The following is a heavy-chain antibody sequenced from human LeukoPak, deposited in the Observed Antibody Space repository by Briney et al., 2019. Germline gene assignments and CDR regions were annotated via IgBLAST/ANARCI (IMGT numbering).Heavy chain of an antibody. Sequence: MPSETLSLTCTVSGGSISSYYWSWIRQPAGKGLEWIGRIYTSGSTNYNPSLKSRVTMSVDTSKNQFSLKLSSVTAADTAVYYCAREAGATYRGTIYFDYWGQGTLVTVSS. D-gene: IGHD1-26*01. V-gene: IGHV4-4*07. CDR3: AREAGATYRGTIYFDY. CDR1: GGSISSYY. J-gene: IGHJ4*02. CDR2: IYTSGST.